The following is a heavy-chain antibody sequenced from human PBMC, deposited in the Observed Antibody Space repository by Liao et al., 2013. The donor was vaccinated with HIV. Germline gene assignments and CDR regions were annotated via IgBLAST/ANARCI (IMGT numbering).Heavy chain of an antibody. V-gene: IGHV4-59*01. J-gene: IGHJ3*02. CDR1: GGSISSYY. Sequence: QVQLQESGPGLVKTSETLSLTCTVSGGSISSYYWSWIRQPPGKGLEWIGYMYYSGSTNYNPSLKSRVTISVDTSKNQFSLKLSSVTAADTAVYYCARGGYYDSSGYLHDAFDIWGQGTMVTVSS. D-gene: IGHD3-22*01. CDR3: ARGGYYDSSGYLHDAFDI. CDR2: MYYSGST.